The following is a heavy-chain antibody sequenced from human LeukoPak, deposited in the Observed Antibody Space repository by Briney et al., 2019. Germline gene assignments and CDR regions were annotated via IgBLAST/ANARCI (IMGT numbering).Heavy chain of an antibody. CDR2: IYPGDSDT. V-gene: IGHV5-51*01. CDR3: GRLGDSGSSWPFDY. CDR1: GYSFTTYW. Sequence: GESLKISCKGPGYSFTTYWIGWVRQMPGKGLEWMGMIYPGDSDTRYSPSFQGQVTISADKSISTAYLQWSSLKASDTAMYYCGRLGDSGSSWPFDYWGQGTLVTVSS. J-gene: IGHJ4*02. D-gene: IGHD6-13*01.